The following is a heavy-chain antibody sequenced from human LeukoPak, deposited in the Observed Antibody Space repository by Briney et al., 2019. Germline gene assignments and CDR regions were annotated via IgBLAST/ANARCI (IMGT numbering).Heavy chain of an antibody. D-gene: IGHD3-22*01. Sequence: PETLSLTCAVYGGSFSGSYWRWIRQPPGKGLEWIVEINHSGSTNYNPPLKSRVDISVDTSKNQFSLKLSSVAAADTAVYYCASPWGPEYYYDSSGYYYGTVAPRKDAFDIWGQGTMVTVSS. CDR2: INHSGST. V-gene: IGHV4-34*01. CDR3: ASPWGPEYYYDSSGYYYGTVAPRKDAFDI. CDR1: GGSFSGSY. J-gene: IGHJ3*02.